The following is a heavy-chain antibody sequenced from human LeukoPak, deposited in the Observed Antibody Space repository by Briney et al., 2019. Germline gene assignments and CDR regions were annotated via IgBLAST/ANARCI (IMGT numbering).Heavy chain of an antibody. CDR3: ARLFQRNELNYYDSSGYSLGY. CDR2: INPNSGGT. V-gene: IGHV1-2*02. CDR1: GYTFTGYY. Sequence: ASVKVSCKASGYTFTGYYMHWVRQAPGQGLEWMGWINPNSGGTNYAQKFQGRVTMTRDTSISTAYMDMSSLRSDDTAVYYCARLFQRNELNYYDSSGYSLGYWGQGTLVTVSS. J-gene: IGHJ4*02. D-gene: IGHD3-22*01.